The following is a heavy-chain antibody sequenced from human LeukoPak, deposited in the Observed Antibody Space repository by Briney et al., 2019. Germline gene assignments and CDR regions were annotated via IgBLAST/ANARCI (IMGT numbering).Heavy chain of an antibody. CDR1: GYTFTGYY. CDR3: ARLGSYGSGSTPFYYYYMDV. V-gene: IGHV1-2*06. Sequence: ASVKVSCKASGYTFTGYYMHWVRQAPGQGLEWMGRINPNSGGTNYAQKFQGRVTMTRDMSISTAYMELSRLRSDDTAVYYCARLGSYGSGSTPFYYYYMDVWGKGTTVTVSS. J-gene: IGHJ6*03. CDR2: INPNSGGT. D-gene: IGHD3-10*01.